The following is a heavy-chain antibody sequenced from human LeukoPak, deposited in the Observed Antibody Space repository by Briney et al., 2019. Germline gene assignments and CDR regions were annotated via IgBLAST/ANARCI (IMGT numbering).Heavy chain of an antibody. D-gene: IGHD6-19*01. J-gene: IGHJ4*02. CDR2: INHSGST. Sequence: SETLSLTCAVYGGSFSGYYWSWIRQPPGKGLEWMGEINHSGSTTYNPSLKRRVTISVGTSKNQFSLKLISVIASDTAADYYARDSSGWHRRAYWGQGTPATAPS. V-gene: IGHV4-34*01. CDR1: GGSFSGYY. CDR3: ARDSSGWHRRAY.